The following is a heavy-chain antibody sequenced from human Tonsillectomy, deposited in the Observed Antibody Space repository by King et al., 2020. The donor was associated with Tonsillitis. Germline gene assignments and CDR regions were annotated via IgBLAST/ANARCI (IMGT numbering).Heavy chain of an antibody. CDR2: ISYDGSNT. Sequence: VQLVESGGGVVQPGRSLRLSCEASGFTFSTYNIHWVRQAPGRGLEWVAIISYDGSNTYYSDSVKGRFTISRDNSKNTLYLQMNSLRGEDTALYYCAIDHYDYIRGSPGYFDYWGQGTLVTVSS. CDR1: GFTFSTYN. J-gene: IGHJ4*02. D-gene: IGHD3-16*01. CDR3: AIDHYDYIRGSPGYFDY. V-gene: IGHV3-30*03.